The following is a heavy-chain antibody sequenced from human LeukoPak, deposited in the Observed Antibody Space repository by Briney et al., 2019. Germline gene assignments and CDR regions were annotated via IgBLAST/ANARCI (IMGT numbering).Heavy chain of an antibody. CDR1: GFTFSNYW. CDR3: ARGGHRQKEF. V-gene: IGHV3-7*01. CDR2: INQDGSGK. J-gene: IGHJ4*02. Sequence: PGGSLRLSCAASGFTFSNYWMTWVRQSPGKGLEWLPIINQDGSGKYYVDSVKGRFTISRDHAKNSLYLQMSSLRAEDTAVYYCARGGHRQKEFWGQGTLVTVSS. D-gene: IGHD3-10*01.